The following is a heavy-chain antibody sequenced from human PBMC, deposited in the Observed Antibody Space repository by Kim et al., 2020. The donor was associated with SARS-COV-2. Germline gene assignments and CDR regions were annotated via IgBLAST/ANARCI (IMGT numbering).Heavy chain of an antibody. Sequence: SVKVSCKASGGTFSSYAISWVRQAPGQGLEWMGRIIPILDIANYAQKFQGRVTITADKSTSTAYMELSSLRSEDTAVYYCASWYNSGWYSPWAEYFQHWGQGTLVTVSS. CDR1: GGTFSSYA. D-gene: IGHD6-19*01. CDR3: ASWYNSGWYSPWAEYFQH. CDR2: IIPILDIA. J-gene: IGHJ1*01. V-gene: IGHV1-69*04.